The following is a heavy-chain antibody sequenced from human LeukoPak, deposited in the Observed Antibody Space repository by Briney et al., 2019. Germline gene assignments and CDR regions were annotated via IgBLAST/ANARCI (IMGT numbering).Heavy chain of an antibody. CDR2: IGWNSGGI. V-gene: IGHV3-9*01. CDR1: GFTFDDYA. J-gene: IGHJ4*02. Sequence: HAGGSLRLPCAASGFTFDDYAMHWVRQAPGKGLEWVSGIGWNSGGIVYADSVKGRFTISRDNAKKSLYLQMNSLGAEDTALYYCVKVTAAGFVDHWGQGTLVTVSS. CDR3: VKVTAAGFVDH. D-gene: IGHD6-13*01.